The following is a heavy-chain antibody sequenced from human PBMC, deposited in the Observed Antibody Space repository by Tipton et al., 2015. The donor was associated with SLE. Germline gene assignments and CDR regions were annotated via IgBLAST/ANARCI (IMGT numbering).Heavy chain of an antibody. Sequence: TLSLTCAVYGGSFSGYYWSWIRQPPGKGLEWIGEINHSGSTNYNPSLKSRVTISVDTSKNQFSLKLSSVTAADTAVYYCASSASSGYYYYYMDVWGKGTTVTVSS. CDR1: GGSFSGYY. V-gene: IGHV4-34*01. J-gene: IGHJ6*03. CDR2: INHSGST. CDR3: ASSASSGYYYYYMDV. D-gene: IGHD3-22*01.